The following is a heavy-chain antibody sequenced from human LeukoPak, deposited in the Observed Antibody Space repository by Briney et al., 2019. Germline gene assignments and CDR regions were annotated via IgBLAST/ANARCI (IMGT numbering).Heavy chain of an antibody. D-gene: IGHD2-2*01. V-gene: IGHV3-30*04. Sequence: GRSLRLSCAASGFTFSSYAMHWVRQAPGKGLEWVAVISYDGSNKYYADSVKGRFTISRDNSKNTLYLQMNSLRAEDTAVYYCARGGKVVPAAMLSHPMVPNYGMDVWGQGTTVTVSS. CDR3: ARGGKVVPAAMLSHPMVPNYGMDV. CDR2: ISYDGSNK. J-gene: IGHJ6*02. CDR1: GFTFSSYA.